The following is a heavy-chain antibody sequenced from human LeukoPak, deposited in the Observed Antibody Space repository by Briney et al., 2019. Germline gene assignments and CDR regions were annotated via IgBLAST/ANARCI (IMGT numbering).Heavy chain of an antibody. CDR2: ISAYNGNT. V-gene: IGHV1-18*01. D-gene: IGHD2-21*01. CDR3: ARARSLRPYCGGDCYWDY. Sequence: GASVNVSCKASGYTFTSYGISWVRQAPGQGLEWMGWISAYNGNTNYARKLQGRVTMTTDTSTSTAYMELRSLRSDDTAVYYCARARSLRPYCGGDCYWDYWGQGTLVTVSS. CDR1: GYTFTSYG. J-gene: IGHJ4*02.